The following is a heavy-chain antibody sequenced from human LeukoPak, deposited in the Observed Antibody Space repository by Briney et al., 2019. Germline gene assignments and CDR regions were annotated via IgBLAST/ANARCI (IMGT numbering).Heavy chain of an antibody. CDR3: AKDYGMAVAGPYYFDY. D-gene: IGHD6-19*01. Sequence: PGGSLRLSCAASGFTFDDYAMHWVRQAPGKGLEWVSGISWNSGIIGYADSVKGRFTISRDNSKNTLYLQMNSLRAEDTAVYYCAKDYGMAVAGPYYFDYWGQGTLVTVSS. CDR2: ISWNSGII. V-gene: IGHV3-9*01. CDR1: GFTFDDYA. J-gene: IGHJ4*02.